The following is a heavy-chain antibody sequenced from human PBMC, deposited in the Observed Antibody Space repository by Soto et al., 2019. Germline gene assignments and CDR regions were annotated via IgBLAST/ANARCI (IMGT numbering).Heavy chain of an antibody. CDR3: SRESPLLTSNFDY. CDR2: ISSTTNYR. V-gene: IGHV3-21*06. Sequence: GGSLRLSCAASGLTFTRFSMNWVRQAPGKGLEWVPSISSTTNYRYYGDSRKGRFTISRDNAKNSLYLEMNRLRAEDTAVYYCSRESPLLTSNFDYWGQATLVTVSS. CDR1: GLTFTRFS. J-gene: IGHJ4*02.